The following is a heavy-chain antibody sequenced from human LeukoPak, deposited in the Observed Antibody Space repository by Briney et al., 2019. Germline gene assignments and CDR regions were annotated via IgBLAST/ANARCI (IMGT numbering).Heavy chain of an antibody. V-gene: IGHV3-30*02. CDR3: AKGLLVSFDY. J-gene: IGHJ4*02. CDR1: GFTFSSYG. CDR2: IRYDGSNK. D-gene: IGHD2-15*01. Sequence: GGSLRLSCAASGFTFSSYGMHWVRQAPGKGLEWAAFIRYDGSNKYYADSVKGRSTISRDNSKNTLYLQMNSLSAEDTAVYYCAKGLLVSFDYWGQGTLVTVSS.